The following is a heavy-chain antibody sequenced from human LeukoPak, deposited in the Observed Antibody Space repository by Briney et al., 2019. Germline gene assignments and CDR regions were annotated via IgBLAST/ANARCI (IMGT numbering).Heavy chain of an antibody. CDR1: GGSIGXXXX. CDR3: TRESRPFCPFAY. J-gene: IGHJ4*02. V-gene: IGHV4/OR15-8*01. Sequence: SSETLSLTCXXSGGSIGXXXXXXXVXXXXXXXXXWIGEXXHSGTTNXXXXXXXXVAXXXXRANNQFSLSLTSVTAADTAVYYCTRESRPFCPFAYWGQGVLVTVSS. CDR2: XXHSGTT. D-gene: IGHD2-2*01.